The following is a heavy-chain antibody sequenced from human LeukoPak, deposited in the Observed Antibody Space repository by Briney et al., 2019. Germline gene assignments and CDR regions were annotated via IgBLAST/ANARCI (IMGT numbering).Heavy chain of an antibody. V-gene: IGHV4-59*12. J-gene: IGHJ6*02. CDR1: GGSISNYY. CDR3: ARDRVDSSGYYYYYGIDV. D-gene: IGHD3-22*01. Sequence: PSETLSLTCTVSGGSISNYYWSWIRQPPGKGLEWIGYIYYSGSTNYNPSLKSRLTMSADTSKNQFSLNLRSVTAADTAIYYCARDRVDSSGYYYYYGIDVWGQGTAVTVSS. CDR2: IYYSGST.